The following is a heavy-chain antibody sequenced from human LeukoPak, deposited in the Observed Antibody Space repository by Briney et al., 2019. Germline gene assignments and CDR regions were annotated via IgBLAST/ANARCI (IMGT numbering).Heavy chain of an antibody. D-gene: IGHD2-2*01. CDR2: ISSSGSYI. CDR3: AREPIRYSSSTSCPLDY. Sequence: GGSLRLSCAASGFTFSSYSMNWVRQAPGKGLEWVSSISSSGSYIYYADSVKGRFTISRDNAKNSLYLQMNSLRAEDTAVCYCAREPIRYSSSTSCPLDYWGQGTLVTVSS. J-gene: IGHJ4*02. V-gene: IGHV3-21*01. CDR1: GFTFSSYS.